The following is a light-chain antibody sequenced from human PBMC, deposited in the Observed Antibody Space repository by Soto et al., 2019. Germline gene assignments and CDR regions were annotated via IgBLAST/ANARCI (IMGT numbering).Light chain of an antibody. V-gene: IGKV1-9*01. CDR2: VAS. CDR3: QQHNSYPLT. J-gene: IGKJ4*01. Sequence: DIQLTQSPSFLSASVGDRVTITCRASQGISSYLAWYQQKPGKDPKLLIYVASTLQSGVPSRFSGSGSGTEFTLTISSLQPEDFATYYCQQHNSYPLTFGGGTKVEIK. CDR1: QGISSY.